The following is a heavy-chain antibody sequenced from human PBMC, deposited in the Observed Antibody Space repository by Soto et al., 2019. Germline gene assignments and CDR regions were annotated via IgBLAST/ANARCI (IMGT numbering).Heavy chain of an antibody. CDR3: ARGGTAMVNEVIVFDP. CDR1: GFTFSNAW. V-gene: IGHV3-13*01. Sequence: GGSLRLSCAASGFTFSNAWMNWVRQAPGKGLEWVSAIGTAGDTYYPGSVKGRFTISRENAKNSLYLQMNSLRAEDTAVYYCARGGTAMVNEVIVFDPWGQGTLVTVSS. J-gene: IGHJ5*02. CDR2: IGTAGDT. D-gene: IGHD5-18*01.